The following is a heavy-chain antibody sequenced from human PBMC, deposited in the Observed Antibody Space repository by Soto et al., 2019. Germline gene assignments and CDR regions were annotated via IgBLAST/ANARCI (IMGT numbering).Heavy chain of an antibody. Sequence: SETLSLTCAVYGGSFSGYYWSWIRQPPGKGLEWIGEINHSGSTNYNPSLKSRVTISVDTSKNQFSLKLSSVTAADTAVYYCARGRRSWLYYFDYWGQGTLVTVSS. CDR2: INHSGST. CDR3: ARGRRSWLYYFDY. J-gene: IGHJ4*02. V-gene: IGHV4-34*01. D-gene: IGHD6-13*01. CDR1: GGSFSGYY.